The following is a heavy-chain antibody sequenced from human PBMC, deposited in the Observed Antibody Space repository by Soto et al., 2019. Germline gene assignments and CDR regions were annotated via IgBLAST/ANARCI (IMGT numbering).Heavy chain of an antibody. CDR1: GFTFSSYG. Sequence: GGSLRLSCAASGFTFSSYGMHWVRQAPGKGLEWVAVISYDGSNKYYADSVKGRFTISRDNSKNTLYLQMNSLRAEDTAVYYCANHEAADTFSDYYGMSVWGQGTTVTVSS. D-gene: IGHD6-13*01. CDR2: ISYDGSNK. J-gene: IGHJ6*02. CDR3: ANHEAADTFSDYYGMSV. V-gene: IGHV3-30*18.